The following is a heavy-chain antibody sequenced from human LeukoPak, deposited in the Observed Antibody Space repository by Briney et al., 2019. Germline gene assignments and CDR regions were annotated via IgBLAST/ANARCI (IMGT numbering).Heavy chain of an antibody. D-gene: IGHD3-10*01. CDR1: GDSISSGNYY. J-gene: IGHJ4*02. V-gene: IGHV4-61*02. CDR3: ARGGLRVGWFGELLLDY. Sequence: SETLSLTCTVSGDSISSGNYYWSWIRQPAGKGLEWIGRIYISGTTTTTYNSSLKSRLTISIDTSKNQFSLKLSSVTAADTAVYYCARGGLRVGWFGELLLDYWGQGTLVTVSS. CDR2: IYISGTTTT.